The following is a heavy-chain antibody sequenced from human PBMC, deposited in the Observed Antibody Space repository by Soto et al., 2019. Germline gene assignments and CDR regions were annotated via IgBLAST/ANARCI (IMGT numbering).Heavy chain of an antibody. Sequence: LRLSCAASGFTFSSYAMHWVRQAPGKGLEWVAVISYDGSNKYYADSVKGRFTISRDNSKNTLYLQMNSLRAEDTAVYYCARVRYRQFSTAAAYYYGMDVWGQGTTVTVSS. CDR1: GFTFSSYA. V-gene: IGHV3-30-3*01. J-gene: IGHJ6*02. D-gene: IGHD3-16*02. CDR3: ARVRYRQFSTAAAYYYGMDV. CDR2: ISYDGSNK.